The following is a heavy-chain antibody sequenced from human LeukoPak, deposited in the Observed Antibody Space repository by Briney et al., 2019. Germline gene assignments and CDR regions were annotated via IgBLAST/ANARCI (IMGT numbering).Heavy chain of an antibody. CDR1: GFIFSNYA. V-gene: IGHV3-23*01. J-gene: IGHJ4*02. Sequence: GGSLRLSCAASGFIFSNYAMTWVRQAPGKGLEWVSSSGSTADYSDSVKGRFTISRDNSKNTLYLQMNSLRADDTAVYYCTRDSSYGDYSTAFDYWGQGALGTVSS. D-gene: IGHD4-17*01. CDR3: TRDSSYGDYSTAFDY. CDR2: SGSTA.